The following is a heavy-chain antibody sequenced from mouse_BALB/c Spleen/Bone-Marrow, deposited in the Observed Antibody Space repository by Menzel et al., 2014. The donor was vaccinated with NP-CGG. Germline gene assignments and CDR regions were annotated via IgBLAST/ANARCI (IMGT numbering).Heavy chain of an antibody. Sequence: LQESGPELVKPGALVKISCRASGYTFTSYDINWVKQRPGQGLEWIGWIYPGDGSTNYNEKFKGKATLTADNSSSKAYMQLSSLTAEKAAVYFFARWNYGSRRGVYYWGQGATLTVSS. CDR1: GYTFTSYD. J-gene: IGHJ2*01. D-gene: IGHD1-1*01. CDR3: ARWNYGSRRGVYY. V-gene: IGHV1S33*01. CDR2: IYPGDGST.